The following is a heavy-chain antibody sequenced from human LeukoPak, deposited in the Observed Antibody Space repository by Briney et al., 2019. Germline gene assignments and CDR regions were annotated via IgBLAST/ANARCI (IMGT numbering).Heavy chain of an antibody. CDR2: IYTSGSS. D-gene: IGHD6-6*01. CDR3: ARENEPAARSFDY. Sequence: SETLSLTCTVSGGSISTYYWSWIRHPAGKGLEWIGRIYTSGSSNYNTPLKSRVTMSVDTSKNQFSLKLSSVTAADTAVYYCARENEPAARSFDYWGQGTLVTVSS. CDR1: GGSISTYY. J-gene: IGHJ4*02. V-gene: IGHV4-4*07.